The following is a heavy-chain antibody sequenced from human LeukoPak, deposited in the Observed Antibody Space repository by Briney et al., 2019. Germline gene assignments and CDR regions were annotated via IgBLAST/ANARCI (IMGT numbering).Heavy chain of an antibody. CDR2: ISSSSSYI. Sequence: GGSLRLSCAASGFTFSSYSMNWVRQAPGKGLEWVSSISSSSSYIYYADSVKGRFTISRDNAKNSLYLQMNSLRDEDTAVYYCASSGSYRFDYWGQGTLVTVSS. J-gene: IGHJ4*02. CDR3: ASSGSYRFDY. D-gene: IGHD1-26*01. CDR1: GFTFSSYS. V-gene: IGHV3-21*01.